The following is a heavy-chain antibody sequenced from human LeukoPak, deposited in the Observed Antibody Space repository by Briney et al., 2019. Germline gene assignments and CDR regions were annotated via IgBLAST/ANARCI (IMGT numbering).Heavy chain of an antibody. CDR1: GGSISSSGYY. J-gene: IGHJ4*02. CDR3: ARHLYGDYGPFDY. V-gene: IGHV4-39*01. Sequence: PSETLSLACTVSGGSISSSGYYWGWIRQPPGKGLEWIGSIYYGGSTYYNPSLKSRVTISVDTSKNQFSLKVSSVTAADTALYYCARHLYGDYGPFDYWGQGTLVTVSS. D-gene: IGHD4-17*01. CDR2: IYYGGST.